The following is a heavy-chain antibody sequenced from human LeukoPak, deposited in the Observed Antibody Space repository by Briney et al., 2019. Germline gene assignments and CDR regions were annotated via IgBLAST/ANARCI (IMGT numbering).Heavy chain of an antibody. J-gene: IGHJ6*02. CDR3: ARIFRSQLVDYYALDV. CDR2: ISGSGDST. D-gene: IGHD6-13*01. V-gene: IGHV3-23*01. CDR1: GFIVSSYA. Sequence: GGSLRLSCAASGFIVSSYAMTWVRQAPGKGLEWVSGISGSGDSTYYGDSVKGRFTISRDNAKSSVSLQMSSLRDDDTAVYYCARIFRSQLVDYYALDVWGQGTTVTVSS.